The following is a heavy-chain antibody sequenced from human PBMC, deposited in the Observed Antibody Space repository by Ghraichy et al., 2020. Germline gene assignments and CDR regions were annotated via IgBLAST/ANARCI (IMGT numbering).Heavy chain of an antibody. V-gene: IGHV3-33*01. CDR1: GFTFSSYG. D-gene: IGHD2-15*01. CDR2: IWYDGSNK. CDR3: ARAEAIEPDYCSGGSCLSKNWFDP. J-gene: IGHJ5*02. Sequence: GESLNISCAASGFTFSSYGMHWVRQAPGKGLEWGAVIWYDGSNKYYADSVKGRFTISRDNSKNTLYLQMNSLRAEDTAVYYCARAEAIEPDYCSGGSCLSKNWFDPWGQGTLVTVSS.